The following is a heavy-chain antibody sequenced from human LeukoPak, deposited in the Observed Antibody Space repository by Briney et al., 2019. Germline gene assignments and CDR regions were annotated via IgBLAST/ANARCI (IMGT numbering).Heavy chain of an antibody. CDR2: IYYSGST. CDR3: ARHGDIVATIPFGY. V-gene: IGHV4-59*08. D-gene: IGHD5-12*01. CDR1: GGSISSYY. Sequence: SETLSLTCTVSGGSISSYYWSWIRQPPGKGLEWIGYIYYSGSTNYNPSLKSRVTISVDTSKNQFSLKLSSVTAADTAVYYCARHGDIVATIPFGYWGQGTLVTVSP. J-gene: IGHJ4*02.